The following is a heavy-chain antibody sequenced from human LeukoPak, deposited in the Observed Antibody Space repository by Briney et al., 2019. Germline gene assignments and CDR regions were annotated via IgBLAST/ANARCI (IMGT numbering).Heavy chain of an antibody. CDR2: ISSSSSTI. CDR3: ARGRRGSFGTYYFDY. CDR1: GFTFSSYS. V-gene: IGHV3-48*01. Sequence: GGSLRLSCAASGFTFSSYSMNWVRQAPGKGLEWVSYISSSSSTIYYADSVKGRFTISRDNAKNSLYLQMNSLRAEDTAVYYCARGRRGSFGTYYFDYWGQGTLVTVSS. J-gene: IGHJ4*02. D-gene: IGHD1-26*01.